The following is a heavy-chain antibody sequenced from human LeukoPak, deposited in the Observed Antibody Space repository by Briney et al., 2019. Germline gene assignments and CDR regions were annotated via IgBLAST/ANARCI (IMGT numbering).Heavy chain of an antibody. Sequence: GESLTLSCGASGFSFSKYAMSWVRQAPGKGLEWVAAITSSGGNTYYVDSVKGRFTISRDNSKNTLYLQINSLRAEDTAMYYCAEGTGSDAFDIWGQGTMVTVSS. CDR1: GFSFSKYA. CDR2: ITSSGGNT. J-gene: IGHJ3*02. D-gene: IGHD3-10*01. V-gene: IGHV3-23*01. CDR3: AEGTGSDAFDI.